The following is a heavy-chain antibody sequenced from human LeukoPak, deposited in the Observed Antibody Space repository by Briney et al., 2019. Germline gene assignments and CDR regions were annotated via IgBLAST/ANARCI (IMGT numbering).Heavy chain of an antibody. CDR3: ARDNGGTIYGVVGTHFDR. D-gene: IGHD3-3*01. V-gene: IGHV3-7*01. Sequence: PGGSLRLSCAASGFTFSDYWMTWVRLAPGKGLEWVATIQQDGSENYYVDSVKGRFTISRDNAKHFLYLHMNSLTAEDTAVYYCARDNGGTIYGVVGTHFDRWGQGTLVTVSS. CDR1: GFTFSDYW. CDR2: IQQDGSEN. J-gene: IGHJ4*02.